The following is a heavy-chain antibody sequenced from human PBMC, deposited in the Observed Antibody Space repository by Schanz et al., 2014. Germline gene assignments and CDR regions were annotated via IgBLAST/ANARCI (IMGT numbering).Heavy chain of an antibody. V-gene: IGHV1-18*01. D-gene: IGHD3-10*01. CDR1: GYIFGSHG. CDR3: AGVEGASYHYNHPGAFDI. Sequence: QLMQSGSEVRKPGASVKVSCKASGYIFGSHGMTRVRQAPGQGPELMGPINAHTGNTQNAQKFQSRVNVTNYTVTATMHWELTRKSADKTTIDYNAGVEGASYHYNHPGAFDIWGQGTRVAVSS. CDR2: INAHTGNT. J-gene: IGHJ3*02.